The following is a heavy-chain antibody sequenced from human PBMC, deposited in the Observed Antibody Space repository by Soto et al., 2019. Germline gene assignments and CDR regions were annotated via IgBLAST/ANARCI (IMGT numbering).Heavy chain of an antibody. Sequence: QMQLVQSGAEVKKTGSTVTVSCKALGNTFTYRYLHWVRQAPGQALEWMVWITPFSGDVHYAQKYQERVTIPRDRSINTAYMRMSSLTSEDTAMYYCAGGGAGSGPFTWELPDHWGQGTLVTASS. D-gene: IGHD1-26*01. CDR1: GNTFTYRY. CDR2: ITPFSGDV. V-gene: IGHV1-45*02. CDR3: AGGGAGSGPFTWELPDH. J-gene: IGHJ4*02.